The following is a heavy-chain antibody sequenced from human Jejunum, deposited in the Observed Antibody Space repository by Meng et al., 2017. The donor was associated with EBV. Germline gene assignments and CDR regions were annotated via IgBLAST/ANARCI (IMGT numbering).Heavy chain of an antibody. CDR1: RFTFSDYA. D-gene: IGHD3-10*02. CDR3: AKDVGVVLFDY. V-gene: IGHV3-23*01. CDR2: IDKSGGNT. Sequence: EVQLLDSGGGLVQPVEALRFSCAASRFTFSDYAMAWVRQAPGKGLEWVSTIDKSGGNTHYADSVKGRFTISRDNSKNTLYLQMSSLRAEDTAVYYCAKDVGVVLFDYWGQGTLVTV. J-gene: IGHJ4*02.